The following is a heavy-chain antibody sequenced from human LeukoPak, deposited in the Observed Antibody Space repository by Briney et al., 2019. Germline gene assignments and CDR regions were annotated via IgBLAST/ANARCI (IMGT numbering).Heavy chain of an antibody. CDR1: GGSISGYY. V-gene: IGHV4-34*01. D-gene: IGHD4-11*01. Sequence: NPSETLSLTCAVYGGSISGYYWSWHRQPPGKGLEWCGEVNHSGSTNSNTSLKRRATISVNTPKNQSSLKLSSVTAADTAVYYCARTKGLQYYFYYWGQGTLVTVSS. J-gene: IGHJ4*02. CDR2: VNHSGST. CDR3: ARTKGLQYYFYY.